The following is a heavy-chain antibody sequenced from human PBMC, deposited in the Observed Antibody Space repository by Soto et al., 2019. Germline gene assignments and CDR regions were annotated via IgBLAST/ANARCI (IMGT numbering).Heavy chain of an antibody. CDR2: INHSGST. Sequence: SETLSLTCAVYGGSFSDYSWTWIRQPPEKGLEWIGEINHSGSTNYNPSLKSRVTISVDTSKNQFSLKMSSLTAADTAVYYCARKGRDTSGYYSFDYWGQGTLVTVSS. D-gene: IGHD3-22*01. J-gene: IGHJ4*02. CDR1: GGSFSDYS. CDR3: ARKGRDTSGYYSFDY. V-gene: IGHV4-34*01.